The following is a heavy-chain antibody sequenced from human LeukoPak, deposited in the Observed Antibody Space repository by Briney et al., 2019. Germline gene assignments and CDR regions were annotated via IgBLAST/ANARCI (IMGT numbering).Heavy chain of an antibody. CDR3: ARGNIAAAGIHY. Sequence: GGSLRLSCAASGFTFSSYWMHWVRQAPGKGLVWVSRINGDGSSTTYVDSVMGRFTIPRDNAKNTLYLQMNSVRAEDTAVYHCARGNIAAAGIHYWGQGTLVIVSS. J-gene: IGHJ4*02. V-gene: IGHV3-74*01. D-gene: IGHD6-13*01. CDR2: INGDGSST. CDR1: GFTFSSYW.